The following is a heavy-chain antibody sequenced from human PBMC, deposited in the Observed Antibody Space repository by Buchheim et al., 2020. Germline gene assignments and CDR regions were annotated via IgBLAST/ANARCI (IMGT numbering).Heavy chain of an antibody. D-gene: IGHD3-16*01. CDR2: IRGGGTT. Sequence: QVKLQESGPGLVKPSQTLSLTCTVSGDSLRDDISYWTWVSQPPGKGLEWIGYIRGGGTTSYNPSLRSRFSFSRNTSRNQFSLELTSVTAADTATYFCAKDTGMGAPHWGQGTL. CDR1: GDSLRDDISY. V-gene: IGHV4-30-4*01. J-gene: IGHJ4*02. CDR3: AKDTGMGAPH.